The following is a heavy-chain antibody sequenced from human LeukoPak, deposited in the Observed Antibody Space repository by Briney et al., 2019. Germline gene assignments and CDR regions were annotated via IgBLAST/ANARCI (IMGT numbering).Heavy chain of an antibody. CDR3: ARRRSEEFDFDC. D-gene: IGHD6-19*01. V-gene: IGHV1-18*01. J-gene: IGHJ4*02. CDR1: GYIFSTYG. CDR2: ISGYNGNT. Sequence: ASVKVSCKASGYIFSTYGMSGVRQAPGQGLEWMGCISGYNGNTNYAQKLQGRVTMTTDTSTSTAYMELRSLRSDDTAVYYCARRRSEEFDFDCWGQGTLVTVSS.